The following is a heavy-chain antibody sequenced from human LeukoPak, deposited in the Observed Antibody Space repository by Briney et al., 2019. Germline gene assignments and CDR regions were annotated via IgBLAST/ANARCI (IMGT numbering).Heavy chain of an antibody. D-gene: IGHD2/OR15-2a*01. J-gene: IGHJ4*02. CDR2: INPGDSDT. CDR3: ARHRGYYDY. CDR1: GYRFTSFW. Sequence: GESLKISCKGSGYRFTSFWIGWVRQMPDKGLEWMGIINPGDSDTRYSPSFQGHVTISVDKSISTAYLQWSSLEASDTALYYCARHRGYYDYWGQGTLVTVSS. V-gene: IGHV5-51*01.